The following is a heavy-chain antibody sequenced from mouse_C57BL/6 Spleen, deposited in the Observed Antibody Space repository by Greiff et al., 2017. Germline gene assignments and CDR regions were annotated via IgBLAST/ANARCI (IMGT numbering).Heavy chain of an antibody. CDR1: GYSFTSDY. J-gene: IGHJ3*01. CDR3: SRGTEFAY. CDR2: ISYRGST. V-gene: IGHV3-8*01. Sequence: EVKLVQSGPGLVKPSPTLSLSCSVTGYSFTSDYWNWIRKFPGHNLEYMGYISYRGSTYYNPSLKSRISITRFTPKNQYYLQLNSVTTEDTATYYCSRGTEFAYWGQGTLVTVSA.